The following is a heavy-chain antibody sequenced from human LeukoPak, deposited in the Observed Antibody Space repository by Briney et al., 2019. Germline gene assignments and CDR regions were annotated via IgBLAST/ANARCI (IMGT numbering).Heavy chain of an antibody. CDR3: AREPDDYGGNSGGGYFDY. CDR2: IYYSGST. D-gene: IGHD4-23*01. V-gene: IGHV4-30-4*08. Sequence: SETLSLTCTVSGGSISSRDYYWSWIRQPPGKGLEWIGYIYYSGSTYYNPSLKSRVTISVDTSKNQFSLKLSSVTAADTAVYYCAREPDDYGGNSGGGYFDYWGQGTLVTVSS. CDR1: GGSISSRDYY. J-gene: IGHJ4*02.